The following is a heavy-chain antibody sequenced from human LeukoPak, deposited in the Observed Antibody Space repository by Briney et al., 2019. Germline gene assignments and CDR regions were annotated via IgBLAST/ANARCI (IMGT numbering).Heavy chain of an antibody. CDR1: GFTVSSNY. D-gene: IGHD3-22*01. Sequence: PGGSLRLSCAASGFTVSSNYMSWVRQAPGKGLEWVSAIYSGGSTYYADSVKGRLTISRDNSNNTLYVQMNSLRAEDTAVYYCARDGFSSGYPYDAFDIWGQGTMVTVSS. CDR2: IYSGGST. J-gene: IGHJ3*02. V-gene: IGHV3-53*01. CDR3: ARDGFSSGYPYDAFDI.